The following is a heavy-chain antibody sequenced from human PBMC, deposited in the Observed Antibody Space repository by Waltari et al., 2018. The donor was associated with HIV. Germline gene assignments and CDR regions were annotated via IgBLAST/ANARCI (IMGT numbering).Heavy chain of an antibody. CDR1: GGSISSSSYY. CDR3: ARHLNRASAYGSGSYYPPPLDAFDI. CDR2: IYYSGSA. J-gene: IGHJ3*02. Sequence: QLQLQESGPGLVKPSETLSLTCTVSGGSISSSSYYWGWIRQPPGKGLEWIGSIYYSGSAYYNPAPKRRVTISVDTSKNQCSLKLSSVTAADTAVYYCARHLNRASAYGSGSYYPPPLDAFDIWGQGTMVTVSS. V-gene: IGHV4-39*01. D-gene: IGHD3-10*01.